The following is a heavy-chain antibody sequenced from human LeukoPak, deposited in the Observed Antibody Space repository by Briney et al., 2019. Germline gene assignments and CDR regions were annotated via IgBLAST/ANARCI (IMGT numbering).Heavy chain of an antibody. CDR3: ARTIEMATISYFDY. CDR1: GFTFSSYG. D-gene: IGHD5-24*01. V-gene: IGHV3-23*01. Sequence: PGGSLRLSCAASGFTFSSYGMSWVRQAPGKGLEWVSGISGSGGSTYYADSVKGRFTISRDNSKNTLYLQMNSLRAGDTAVYYCARTIEMATISYFDYWGQGTLVTVSS. J-gene: IGHJ4*02. CDR2: ISGSGGST.